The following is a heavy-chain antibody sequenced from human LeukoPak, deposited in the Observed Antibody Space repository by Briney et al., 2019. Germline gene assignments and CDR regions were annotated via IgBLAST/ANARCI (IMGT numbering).Heavy chain of an antibody. Sequence: GGSLRLSCAASGFTFSSYWMSWVRQAPGKGLEWVANVKQDGSEKYYVDSVKGRFTISRDNAKNSLYLQMNSLRAEDTAVYYCAGSTYYYYYMDVWGKGTTVTVSS. V-gene: IGHV3-7*01. CDR2: VKQDGSEK. J-gene: IGHJ6*03. CDR1: GFTFSSYW. D-gene: IGHD5/OR15-5a*01. CDR3: AGSTYYYYYMDV.